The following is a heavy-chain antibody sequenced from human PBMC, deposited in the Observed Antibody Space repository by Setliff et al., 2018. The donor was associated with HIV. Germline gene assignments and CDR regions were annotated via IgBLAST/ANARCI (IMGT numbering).Heavy chain of an antibody. Sequence: PVGSLRLSCAASGFIFSSYAMSWVRQAPGKGLEWVSGISSSGDTTYYADSVKGRFTISRDSSKNTLFLQMNNVRAEDAAVYYCAKRYYDSSGSRGSFDIWGQGTMVTVSS. J-gene: IGHJ3*02. CDR1: GFIFSSYA. CDR3: AKRYYDSSGSRGSFDI. V-gene: IGHV3-23*01. D-gene: IGHD3-22*01. CDR2: ISSSGDTT.